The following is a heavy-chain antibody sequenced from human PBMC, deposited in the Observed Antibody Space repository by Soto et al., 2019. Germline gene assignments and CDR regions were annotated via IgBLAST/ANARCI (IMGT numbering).Heavy chain of an antibody. Sequence: EVQLLESGGGLVQPGGSLRLPCAASGFTFSSYGMSWVRQAPGKGLEWVSSISGSGGSTYYADSVKGRFTISRDNSKNTLYLQMNSLRAEDTAVYYCAKASAPGGTYFPLWFWGQGTLVTVSS. J-gene: IGHJ4*02. CDR1: GFTFSSYG. V-gene: IGHV3-23*01. D-gene: IGHD1-26*01. CDR2: ISGSGGST. CDR3: AKASAPGGTYFPLWF.